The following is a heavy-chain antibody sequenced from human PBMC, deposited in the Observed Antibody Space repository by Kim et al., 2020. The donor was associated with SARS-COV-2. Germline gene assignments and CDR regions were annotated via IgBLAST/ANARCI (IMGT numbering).Heavy chain of an antibody. CDR3: ARAYGSGSGWYDP. J-gene: IGHJ5*02. V-gene: IGHV3-33*01. D-gene: IGHD3-10*01. CDR2: IWYDGSNK. CDR1: GFTFSSYG. Sequence: GGSLRLSCAASGFTFSSYGMHWVRQAPGKGLEWVAVIWYDGSNKYYADSVKGRFTISRDNSKNTLYLQMNSLRAEDTAVYYCARAYGSGSGWYDPWGQGTLVTVSS.